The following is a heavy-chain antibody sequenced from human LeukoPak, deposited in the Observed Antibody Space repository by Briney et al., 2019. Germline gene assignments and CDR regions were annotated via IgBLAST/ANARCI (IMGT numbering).Heavy chain of an antibody. J-gene: IGHJ4*02. CDR3: AKSDYRMVRGVIIRGPFDY. D-gene: IGHD3-10*01. V-gene: IGHV3-23*01. CDR2: ISGSGGST. CDR1: GFTFSSYA. Sequence: GGSLRLSCAASGFTFSSYAMSWVRQAPGKVLEWVSAISGSGGSTYYAGSVKGRFTISRDNSKNTMYLQMNSLRAEDTAVYYCAKSDYRMVRGVIIRGPFDYWGQGTLVTVSS.